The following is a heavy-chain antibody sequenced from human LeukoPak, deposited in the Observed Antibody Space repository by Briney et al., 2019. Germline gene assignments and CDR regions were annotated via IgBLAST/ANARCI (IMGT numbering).Heavy chain of an antibody. CDR1: GYTFTGYY. CDR2: INPNSGGT. J-gene: IGHJ4*02. D-gene: IGHD3-10*01. V-gene: IGHV1-2*04. Sequence: ASVTVSCKASGYTFTGYYMHWVRQAPGQGLEWMGWINPNSGGTNYAQKFQGWVTMTRDTSISTAYMELSRLRSDDTAVYCCARVGVSSGKRFDYWGQGTLVTVSS. CDR3: ARVGVSSGKRFDY.